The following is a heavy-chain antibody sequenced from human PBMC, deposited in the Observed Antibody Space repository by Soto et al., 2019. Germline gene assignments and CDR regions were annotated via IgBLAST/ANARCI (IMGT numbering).Heavy chain of an antibody. V-gene: IGHV4-4*02. CDR2: IYYSGST. J-gene: IGHJ6*02. D-gene: IGHD3-9*01. CDR1: GGSISSSNW. CDR3: ARPYFDWLPIPYYYYGMDV. Sequence: PSETLSLTCAVSGGSISSSNWWSWVRQPPGKGLEWIGEIYYSGSTYYNPSLKSRVTISVDTSKNQFSLKLSSVTAADTAVYYCARPYFDWLPIPYYYYGMDVWGQGTTVTVSS.